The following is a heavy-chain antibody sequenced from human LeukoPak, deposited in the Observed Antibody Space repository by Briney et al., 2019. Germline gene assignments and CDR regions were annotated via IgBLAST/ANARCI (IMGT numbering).Heavy chain of an antibody. V-gene: IGHV1-2*02. CDR3: ARSRFDGDPFDY. CDR2: INPNSGGT. J-gene: IGHJ4*02. CDR1: VYTFTGYY. D-gene: IGHD4-17*01. Sequence: GASVKVSFKSSVYTFTGYYMHWVRQAPGQGLEWMGWINPNSGGTNYAQKFQGRVTMTRDKSISSAYMELSRLRSDDTAVYYCARSRFDGDPFDYWGRGTLVTVSS.